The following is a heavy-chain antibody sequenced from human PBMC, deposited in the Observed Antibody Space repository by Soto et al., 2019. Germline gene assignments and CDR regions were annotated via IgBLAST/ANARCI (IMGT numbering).Heavy chain of an antibody. V-gene: IGHV1-69*12. Sequence: QVQLVQSGAEVKKPGSSVKVSCKASGGTFSSYAISWVRQAPGQGLEWMGGIIPIFGTANYAQKFQGRVTITADESTSTAYTELGTLRSEETAVYYCAIAAAWVGRHFDYWGQGSLVTVSS. CDR2: IIPIFGTA. J-gene: IGHJ4*02. D-gene: IGHD1-26*01. CDR1: GGTFSSYA. CDR3: AIAAAWVGRHFDY.